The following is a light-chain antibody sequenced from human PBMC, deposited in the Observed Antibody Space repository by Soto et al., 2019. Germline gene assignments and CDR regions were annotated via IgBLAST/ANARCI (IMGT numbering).Light chain of an antibody. V-gene: IGKV1-12*01. CDR2: AAS. CDR1: QGIYKW. J-gene: IGKJ4*01. Sequence: DIQMTQAPSTLSGSVGDRVIITCRASQGIYKWLAWYQQKPGKAPKLLISAASTLQTGVPARFSGSGSGTDFTLTISSLQPEDFATYYCQQANSFPLTFGGGTKVDIK. CDR3: QQANSFPLT.